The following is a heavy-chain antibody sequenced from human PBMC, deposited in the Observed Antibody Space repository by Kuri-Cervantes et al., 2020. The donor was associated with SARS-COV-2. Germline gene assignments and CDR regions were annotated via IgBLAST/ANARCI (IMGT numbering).Heavy chain of an antibody. V-gene: IGHV4-61*02. CDR1: GGSISSGSYY. Sequence: LRLSCTVSGGSISSGSYYWSWIRQPAGKGLEWIGRIYTSGSTNYNPSLKSRVTISVDTSKNQFSLKLSSVTAADTAVYYCARYLIPRYSYGFSYYYGMDVWGQGTMVTVSS. CDR2: IYTSGST. J-gene: IGHJ6*02. D-gene: IGHD5-18*01. CDR3: ARYLIPRYSYGFSYYYGMDV.